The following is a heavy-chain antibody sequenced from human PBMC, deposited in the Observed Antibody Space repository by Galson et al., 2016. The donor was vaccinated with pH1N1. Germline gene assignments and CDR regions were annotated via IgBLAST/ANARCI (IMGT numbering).Heavy chain of an antibody. D-gene: IGHD4-23*01. CDR1: GFIFSNSW. Sequence: SLRLSCAASGFIFSNSWMHWVRQAPGKGLLWVARTNGDGSNTNCADSVKGRFTITRDNSKNILYLQMSSLRDEDTALYYCARDSAHDGKINDGLDVWGQGTRVTVSS. CDR2: TNGDGSNT. V-gene: IGHV3-74*01. J-gene: IGHJ6*02. CDR3: ARDSAHDGKINDGLDV.